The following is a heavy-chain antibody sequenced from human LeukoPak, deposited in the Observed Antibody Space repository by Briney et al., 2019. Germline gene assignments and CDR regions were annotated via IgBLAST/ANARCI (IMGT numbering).Heavy chain of an antibody. V-gene: IGHV3-48*03. CDR2: ISSGGTTI. D-gene: IGHD4-23*01. J-gene: IGHJ4*02. Sequence: KPGGSLRLSCVVSGFPFISYEMNWVRQAPGKGLEWVSYISSGGTTIYYADSVKGRFSISRDNAKNSLYLQMNSLRAQDTAVYYCARLGWGNHFDYWGQGTLVTVSS. CDR3: ARLGWGNHFDY. CDR1: GFPFISYE.